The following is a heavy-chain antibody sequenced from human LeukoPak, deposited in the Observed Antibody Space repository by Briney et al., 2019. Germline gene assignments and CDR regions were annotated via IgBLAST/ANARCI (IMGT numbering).Heavy chain of an antibody. J-gene: IGHJ4*02. V-gene: IGHV4-39*01. CDR1: GGSISSSSYY. CDR3: ARKRIYSGSYPLMDY. D-gene: IGHD1-26*01. CDR2: IYYSGST. Sequence: SETLSLTCTVSGGSISSSSYYWGWIRQPPGKGLEWIGSIYYSGSTYYNPSLKSRVTISADTSKNQFSLRLSSVTAADTAVYYCARKRIYSGSYPLMDYWGRGALVTVSS.